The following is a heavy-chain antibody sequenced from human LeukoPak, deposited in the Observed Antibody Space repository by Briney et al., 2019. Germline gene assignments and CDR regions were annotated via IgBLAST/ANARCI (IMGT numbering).Heavy chain of an antibody. CDR3: ARDPSGHWYFDL. Sequence: GGSLRLSCTASGFTFSTYDMHWVRQAPGKGLQWVTFIRYDGNSESYADSVKGRFIISRDNSKNTLYLQMHRLRAEDTAVYYCARDPSGHWYFDLWGRGTLVTVSS. CDR2: IRYDGNSE. D-gene: IGHD7-27*01. V-gene: IGHV3-30*02. J-gene: IGHJ2*01. CDR1: GFTFSTYD.